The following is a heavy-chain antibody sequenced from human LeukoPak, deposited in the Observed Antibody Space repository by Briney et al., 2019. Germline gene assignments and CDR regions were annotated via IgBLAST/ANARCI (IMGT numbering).Heavy chain of an antibody. D-gene: IGHD3-22*01. CDR2: INHSGTT. J-gene: IGHJ4*02. CDR3: AIGYMTGIGNAGGY. V-gene: IGHV4-34*01. Sequence: SSETLSLTCAVYGGSFSAYYWSWIRQSPGKGLEWIGEINHSGTTVYNPSLKSRATLSVDTSKKQFSLKLNSVTAADTAVYYCAIGYMTGIGNAGGYWGQGTLVTVSS. CDR1: GGSFSAYY.